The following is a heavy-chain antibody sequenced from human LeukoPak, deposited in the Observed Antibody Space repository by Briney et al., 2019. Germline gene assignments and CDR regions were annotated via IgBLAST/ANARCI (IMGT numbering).Heavy chain of an antibody. CDR3: ANTLDCSSTSCYAGWFDP. J-gene: IGHJ5*02. CDR1: GFTFDDYA. D-gene: IGHD2-2*01. V-gene: IGHV3-23*01. CDR2: ISGSGGST. Sequence: GGSLRLSCAASGFTFDDYAMHWVRQAPGKGLEWVSAISGSGGSTYYADSVKGRFTISRDNSKNTLYLQMNSLRAEDTAVYYCANTLDCSSTSCYAGWFDPWGQGTLVTVSS.